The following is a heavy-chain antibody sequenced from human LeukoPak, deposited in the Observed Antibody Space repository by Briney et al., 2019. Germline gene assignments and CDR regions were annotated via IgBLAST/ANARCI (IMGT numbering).Heavy chain of an antibody. D-gene: IGHD3-22*01. CDR2: IYYSGST. CDR3: ARTNTYYYDSSGYYYGY. J-gene: IGHJ4*02. Sequence: SETLSLTCTVSGGSISSGGYYWSWIRQHPGKGLEWIGHIYYSGSTYYNPSLKSRVTISVDTSKNQFSLKLSSVTAADTAVYYCARTNTYYYDSSGYYYGYWGQGTLVTVSS. V-gene: IGHV4-30-4*08. CDR1: GGSISSGGYY.